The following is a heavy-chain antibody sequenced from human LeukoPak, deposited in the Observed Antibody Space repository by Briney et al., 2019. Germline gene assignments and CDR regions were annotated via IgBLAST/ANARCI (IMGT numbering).Heavy chain of an antibody. V-gene: IGHV4-59*10. Sequence: SETLSLTCAVYGGSFSSYYWSWIRQPAGKGLEWIGRIYTSGSTNYNPSLKSRVTTSVDTSKNQFSLKLSSVTAADTAVYYCARAGYYYGSGSYYRIHYYYYMDVWGKGTTVTISS. D-gene: IGHD3-10*01. J-gene: IGHJ6*03. CDR1: GGSFSSYY. CDR2: IYTSGST. CDR3: ARAGYYYGSGSYYRIHYYYYMDV.